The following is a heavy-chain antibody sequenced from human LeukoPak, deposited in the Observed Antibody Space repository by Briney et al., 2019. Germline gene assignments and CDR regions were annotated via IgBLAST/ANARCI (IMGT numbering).Heavy chain of an antibody. CDR2: IKQDGSEK. D-gene: IGHD5-24*01. V-gene: IGHV3-7*01. J-gene: IGHJ4*02. Sequence: GGSLRLSCAASGFTFSSYWMSWVRQAPGKGLEWVANIKQDGSEKYYVDSVKGRFTISRDNAKNPLYLQMNSLRAEDTAVYYCARDFDGWVILFDYWGQGTLVTVSS. CDR3: ARDFDGWVILFDY. CDR1: GFTFSSYW.